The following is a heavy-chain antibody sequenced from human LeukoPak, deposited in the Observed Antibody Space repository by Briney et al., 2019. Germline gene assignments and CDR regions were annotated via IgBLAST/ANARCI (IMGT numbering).Heavy chain of an antibody. D-gene: IGHD2-2*02. J-gene: IGHJ5*02. CDR3: ARGFRLSAIEDWFDP. CDR2: IIPIFGTA. Sequence: SVKVSCKASGGTFSSYAISWVRQAPGQGLEWMGGIIPIFGTANYAQKFQGRVTITADESTSTAYMELSSLRSEDTAVYYCARGFRLSAIEDWFDPWGQGTLVTVSS. CDR1: GGTFSSYA. V-gene: IGHV1-69*13.